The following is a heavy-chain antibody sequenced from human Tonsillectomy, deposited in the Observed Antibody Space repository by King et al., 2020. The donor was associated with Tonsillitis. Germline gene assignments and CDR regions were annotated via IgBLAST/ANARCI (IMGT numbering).Heavy chain of an antibody. V-gene: IGHV3-64D*06. D-gene: IGHD3-3*01. J-gene: IGHJ4*02. CDR1: GFTFSNYA. CDR2: ISSNGGST. CDR3: LKDGGTMRYVFWSGTFDY. Sequence: VQLVESGGGLVQPGGSLRLSCSASGFTFSNYAMHWVRQAPGKGLEYVSAISSNGGSTYYADSVKGRFTISRDNSKSTLFLQMSSLRAEDTAVYYCLKDGGTMRYVFWSGTFDYWGQGTLVTVSS.